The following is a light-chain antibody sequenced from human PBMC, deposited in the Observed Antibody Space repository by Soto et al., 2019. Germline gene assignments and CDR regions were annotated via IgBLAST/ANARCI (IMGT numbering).Light chain of an antibody. Sequence: AIPVTQSPSSLSASVGDTVTITCRASQGISSAFAWYQQKPGKVPRLLIYDVFNLQSGVPSRFSGRGSETDYTLTISRLQPEDFATYYCQQLETYPLTFGQGTRLEVK. CDR2: DVF. J-gene: IGKJ5*01. V-gene: IGKV1-13*02. CDR3: QQLETYPLT. CDR1: QGISSA.